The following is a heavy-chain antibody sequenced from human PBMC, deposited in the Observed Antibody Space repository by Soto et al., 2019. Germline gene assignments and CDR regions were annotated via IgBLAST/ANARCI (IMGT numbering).Heavy chain of an antibody. Sequence: GGSLRLSCAASGFDFSAYWMNWVRQAPGKGLVWVSRINGDGSATNYADSVKGRFTISRDNAKNTLYLQMNSVRAEDTAVYYCARGLGYCSGDSCWGQGTLVTVSS. V-gene: IGHV3-74*01. CDR1: GFDFSAYW. J-gene: IGHJ4*02. CDR2: INGDGSAT. CDR3: ARGLGYCSGDSC. D-gene: IGHD2-15*01.